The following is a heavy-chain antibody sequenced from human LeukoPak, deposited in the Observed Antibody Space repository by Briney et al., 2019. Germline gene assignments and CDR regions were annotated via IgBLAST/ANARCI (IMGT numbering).Heavy chain of an antibody. CDR2: ISAYNANT. D-gene: IGHD6-13*01. Sequence: GASVKVSCKASGYTFTSDGISWVRQAPGQGLEWMGWISAYNANTNYAQKLQGRVTMTTDTPTSTAYMELRSLRSDDTAVYYCARSRAAATETDAGAFDIWGQGTMVTVSS. CDR3: ARSRAAATETDAGAFDI. V-gene: IGHV1-18*01. CDR1: GYTFTSDG. J-gene: IGHJ3*02.